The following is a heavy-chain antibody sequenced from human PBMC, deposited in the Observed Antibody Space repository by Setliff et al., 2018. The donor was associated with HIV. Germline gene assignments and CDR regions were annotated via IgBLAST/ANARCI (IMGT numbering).Heavy chain of an antibody. J-gene: IGHJ3*02. D-gene: IGHD3-9*01. CDR3: ARYKCINFACVGFDI. Sequence: SETLSLTCTVSRDSINGHWWSWIRQPPGKGLEWTGSIHYSGITHYNPSLKSRLTMSVDTSKNQVSLKLTSVTAADTAVYYCARYKCINFACVGFDIWGQGTVVTGS. CDR1: RDSINGHW. CDR2: IHYSGIT. V-gene: IGHV4-59*11.